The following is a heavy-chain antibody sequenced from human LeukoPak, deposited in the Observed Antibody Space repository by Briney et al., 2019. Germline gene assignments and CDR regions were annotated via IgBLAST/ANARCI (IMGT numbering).Heavy chain of an antibody. V-gene: IGHV4-4*07. Sequence: PSETLSLTCTVSGXSISSYYWSWIRQPAGEGLESIGRIYTSGSTNYNPSLKSRVTMSVDTSKNQFSLKLSSVTAADTAVYYCARDRIEYYYYYGMDVWGQGTTVTVSS. CDR1: GXSISSYY. CDR2: IYTSGST. CDR3: ARDRIEYYYYYGMDV. J-gene: IGHJ6*02. D-gene: IGHD3-16*02.